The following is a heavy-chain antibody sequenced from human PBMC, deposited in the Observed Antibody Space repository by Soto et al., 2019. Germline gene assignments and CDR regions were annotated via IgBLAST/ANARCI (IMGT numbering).Heavy chain of an antibody. V-gene: IGHV4-61*01. CDR2: IYYSGTT. CDR1: WGSIGNSSDC. CDR3: ARDESNEYRQRYTDVYFQH. J-gene: IGHJ1*01. Sequence: SLTMRLLYTVSWGSIGNSSDCWICIRQPPGKGLEWIGTIYYSGTTNYNPSLKSRVTISVDTSKNQFSLKLSSVTAADSAMYYCARDESNEYRQRYTDVYFQHWGQGTLVTSPQ. D-gene: IGHD6-25*01.